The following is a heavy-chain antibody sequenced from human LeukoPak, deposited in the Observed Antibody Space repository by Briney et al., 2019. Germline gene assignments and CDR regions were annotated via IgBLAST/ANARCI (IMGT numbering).Heavy chain of an antibody. CDR3: AKVYSSSWDFDY. Sequence: PGGSLRLSCAASGFTFSSYGMHWVRQAPGKGLEWVAVISYDGSNKYYADSVKGRFTISRDNSKNTLYLQMNSLRAEDTAVYYCAKVYSSSWDFDYWGQGTLVTVFS. CDR2: ISYDGSNK. D-gene: IGHD6-13*01. CDR1: GFTFSSYG. V-gene: IGHV3-30*18. J-gene: IGHJ4*02.